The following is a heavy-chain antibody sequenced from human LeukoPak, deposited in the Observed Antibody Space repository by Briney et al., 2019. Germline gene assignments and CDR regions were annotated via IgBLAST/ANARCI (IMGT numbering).Heavy chain of an antibody. CDR1: GYSISTAYY. V-gene: IGHV4-38-2*02. J-gene: IGHJ3*02. CDR2: LYHSGST. CDR3: ARGFTMVRGVISEPAGAFDI. Sequence: PSETLSLTCTVSGYSISTAYYWGWIRQPPGKGLEWIGNLYHSGSTFYNPSLKSRVTMSVDTSKNQFFLKLSSVTAADTAVYYCARGFTMVRGVISEPAGAFDIWGQRTMVTVSS. D-gene: IGHD3-10*01.